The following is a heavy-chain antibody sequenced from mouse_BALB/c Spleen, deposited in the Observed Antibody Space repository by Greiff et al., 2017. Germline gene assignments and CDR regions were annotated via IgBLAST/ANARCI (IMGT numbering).Heavy chain of an antibody. D-gene: IGHD2-4*01. CDR2: ISYSGST. J-gene: IGHJ2*01. V-gene: IGHV3-2*02. CDR1: GYSITSDYA. Sequence: EVKLMESGPGLVKPSQSLSLTCTVTGYSITSDYAWNWIRQFPGNKLEWMGYISYSGSTSYNPSLKSRISITRDTSKNQFFLQLNSVTTEDTATYYCARSTMITTGDYWGQGTTLTVSS. CDR3: ARSTMITTGDY.